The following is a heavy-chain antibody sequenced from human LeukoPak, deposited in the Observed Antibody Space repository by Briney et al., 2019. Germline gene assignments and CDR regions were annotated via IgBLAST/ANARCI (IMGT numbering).Heavy chain of an antibody. CDR1: GFIFSNYA. D-gene: IGHD3-9*01. Sequence: GGSLRLPCAASGFIFSNYAMSWVRQAPGKGLEWVSAITGSGDTTYYADSVKGRFTVSRDNSKNTLYVEMNTLRAEDTAVYYCAKWGDYDILTGYYVPDFWGQGTLVTVSS. J-gene: IGHJ4*02. V-gene: IGHV3-23*01. CDR3: AKWGDYDILTGYYVPDF. CDR2: ITGSGDTT.